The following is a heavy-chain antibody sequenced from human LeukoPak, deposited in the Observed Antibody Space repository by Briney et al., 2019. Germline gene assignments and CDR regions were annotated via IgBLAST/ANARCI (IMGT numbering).Heavy chain of an antibody. CDR1: GFTFSSYS. Sequence: PGGSLTLSCAASGFTFSSYSMNWVRQAPGKGLEWVSSISSSSSYIYYADSVKGRFTISRDNAKNSLYLQMNSLRAEDTAVYYCARDRWEPLRYWYFDLWGRGTLVTVSS. V-gene: IGHV3-21*01. D-gene: IGHD1-26*01. J-gene: IGHJ2*01. CDR2: ISSSSSYI. CDR3: ARDRWEPLRYWYFDL.